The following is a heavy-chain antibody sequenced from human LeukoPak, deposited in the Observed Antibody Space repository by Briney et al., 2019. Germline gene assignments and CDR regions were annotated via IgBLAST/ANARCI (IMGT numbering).Heavy chain of an antibody. J-gene: IGHJ4*02. CDR1: GGSISSSSYY. CDR3: ARVVGASDY. V-gene: IGHV4-39*01. CDR2: IYYSGST. D-gene: IGHD1-26*01. Sequence: SETLSLTCTVSGGSISSSSYYWGWIRQPPGKGLEWIGSIYYSGSTYYNPSLKSRVTISVDTSKNQFSLKLSSVTAADTAVYYCARVVGASDYWGQGTLVTVSS.